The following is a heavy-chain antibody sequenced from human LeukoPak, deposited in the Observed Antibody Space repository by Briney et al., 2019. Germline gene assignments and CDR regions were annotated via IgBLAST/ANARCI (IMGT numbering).Heavy chain of an antibody. Sequence: SETLSLTCTVSGGSISSGGYYWSWIRQHPGKGLEWIGYIYYSGSTYYNPPLKSRVTISVDRSKNQVSLKLNSVTAADTAVYYCARTRDDYYGSGSYNNKYYYHDMDVWGQGTTVTVSS. CDR1: GGSISSGGYY. CDR2: IYYSGST. D-gene: IGHD3-10*01. J-gene: IGHJ6*02. V-gene: IGHV4-31*03. CDR3: ARTRDDYYGSGSYNNKYYYHDMDV.